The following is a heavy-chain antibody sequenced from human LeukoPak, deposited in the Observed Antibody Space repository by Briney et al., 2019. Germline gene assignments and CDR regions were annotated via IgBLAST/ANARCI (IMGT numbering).Heavy chain of an antibody. D-gene: IGHD6-19*01. J-gene: IGHJ4*02. Sequence: GGSLRLSCAASGFTFSNYRMHWVRQAPGKGLEWVSRINNDGSSTNYADSVKGRFTISRDNSKNSLYLQMNSLRTEDTALYYCAKDGERYSSGWYEGWGQGTLVTVSS. CDR3: AKDGERYSSGWYEG. CDR1: GFTFSNYR. V-gene: IGHV3-74*01. CDR2: INNDGSST.